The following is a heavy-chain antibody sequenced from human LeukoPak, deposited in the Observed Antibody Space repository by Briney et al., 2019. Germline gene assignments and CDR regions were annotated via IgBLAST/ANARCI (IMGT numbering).Heavy chain of an antibody. CDR2: INHNSGGT. Sequence: GASVKVSCKASGYTFTAHYLHWVRQAPGQGPEWMAWINHNSGGTKYAEKFQGRVTVTRDTSTSTAYMELSRLRSDDTAVYYCARGTDYGDYGGTWFYYYYMDVWGEGTTVTVSS. D-gene: IGHD4-17*01. CDR3: ARGTDYGDYGGTWFYYYYMDV. CDR1: GYTFTAHY. V-gene: IGHV1-2*02. J-gene: IGHJ6*03.